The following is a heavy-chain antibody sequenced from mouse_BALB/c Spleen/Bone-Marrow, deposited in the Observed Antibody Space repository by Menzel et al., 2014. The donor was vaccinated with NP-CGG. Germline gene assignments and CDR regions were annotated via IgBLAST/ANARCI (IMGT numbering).Heavy chain of an antibody. Sequence: VQLQQSGAELVKPGASVELSCTASGFNIXDTYMHWVKQRPEQGLEWIGRIDPANGYTKFDPKFQGKATITADTSSNTAYLQLSSLTSEDTVVYYCARGTTVVSYYAMDYWGQGTSVTVSS. CDR1: GFNIXDTY. J-gene: IGHJ4*01. V-gene: IGHV14-3*02. CDR3: ARGTTVVSYYAMDY. CDR2: IDPANGYT. D-gene: IGHD1-1*01.